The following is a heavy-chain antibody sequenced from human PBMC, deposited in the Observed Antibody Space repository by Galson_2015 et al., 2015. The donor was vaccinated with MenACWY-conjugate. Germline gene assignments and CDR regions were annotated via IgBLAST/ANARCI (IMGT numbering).Heavy chain of an antibody. CDR1: GDSMSVSTW. V-gene: IGHV4-4*02. CDR2: FYDNGST. Sequence: SETLSLTCAVSGDSMSVSTWWGWVRQPPGKGLQWIGEFYDNGSTNSNPSLKSRVAMSVDRSKNHFYLKLTSVTAADTAVYFCATGLLDQETSGSSLGIWGQGVLVSVSS. D-gene: IGHD6-25*01. J-gene: IGHJ4*02. CDR3: ATGLLDQETSGSSLGI.